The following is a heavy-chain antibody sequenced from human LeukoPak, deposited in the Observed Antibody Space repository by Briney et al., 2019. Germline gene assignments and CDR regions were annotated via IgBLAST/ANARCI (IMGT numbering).Heavy chain of an antibody. CDR2: INPNSGDT. Sequence: GASVKVSCKASGYTFTGYYMHWVRQAPGQGLEWMGWINPNSGDTNYAQKFQSRVTMTRDTSISTAYMELSRLRSDDTAVYYCARPLSGSSSIDYWGQGTLVTVSS. V-gene: IGHV1-2*02. J-gene: IGHJ4*02. CDR1: GYTFTGYY. D-gene: IGHD2-15*01. CDR3: ARPLSGSSSIDY.